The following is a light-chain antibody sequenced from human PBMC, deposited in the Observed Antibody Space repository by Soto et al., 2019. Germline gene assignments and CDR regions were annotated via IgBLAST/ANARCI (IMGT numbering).Light chain of an antibody. J-gene: IGLJ1*01. CDR1: RSNIGSNP. CDR2: SNN. V-gene: IGLV1-44*01. Sequence: QSVLTQPPSASGTPGQRVTISCSGSRSNIGSNPVNWYQQLPGTAPKLLVDSNNQRPSGVPDRFSGSRSGTSASRAISGLQSEDEADYYCAAWDDSLYRRVFGTGTKVTVL. CDR3: AAWDDSLYRRV.